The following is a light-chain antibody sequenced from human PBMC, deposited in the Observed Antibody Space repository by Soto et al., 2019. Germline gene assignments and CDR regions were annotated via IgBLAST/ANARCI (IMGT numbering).Light chain of an antibody. Sequence: QSALTQPPSASGSPGQSVTISCTGTSSDVGAYNYVSWYQQHPGKAPRLVIYEVTKRPSGVPERFSGSKSGNTASLTVSALQADDEVDYYCSSYSGAYTLVVFGGGTKLTVL. CDR1: SSDVGAYNY. CDR3: SSYSGAYTLVV. CDR2: EVT. V-gene: IGLV2-8*01. J-gene: IGLJ2*01.